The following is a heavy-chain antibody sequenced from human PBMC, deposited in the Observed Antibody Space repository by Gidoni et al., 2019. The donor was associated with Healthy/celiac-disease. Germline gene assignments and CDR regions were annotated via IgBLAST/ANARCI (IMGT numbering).Heavy chain of an antibody. D-gene: IGHD4-17*01. CDR3: TPNADYGDYATFDY. Sequence: EVQLVESGGGLVQPGGSLKRSFAASGFTFSGSAMHWVRQASGKGLEWVGRIRSKANSYATAYAASVKGRFTISRDDSKNTAYLQMNSLKTEDTAVYYCTPNADYGDYATFDYWGQGTLVTVSS. V-gene: IGHV3-73*01. J-gene: IGHJ4*02. CDR2: IRSKANSYAT. CDR1: GFTFSGSA.